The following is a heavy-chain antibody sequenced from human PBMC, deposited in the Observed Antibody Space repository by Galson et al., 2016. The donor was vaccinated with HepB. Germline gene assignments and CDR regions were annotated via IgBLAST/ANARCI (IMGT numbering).Heavy chain of an antibody. D-gene: IGHD5-18*01. CDR3: ARDVDTASNWFDP. Sequence: SLRLSCAASGFTFSNYAMSWVRQAPGKGLEWVSGISGTGGTTYYADSVKGRFTISRDNSKNTPYLRMNSLRAEDTAAYYCARDVDTASNWFDPWGQGTLVTVSS. J-gene: IGHJ5*02. CDR2: ISGTGGTT. CDR1: GFTFSNYA. V-gene: IGHV3-23*01.